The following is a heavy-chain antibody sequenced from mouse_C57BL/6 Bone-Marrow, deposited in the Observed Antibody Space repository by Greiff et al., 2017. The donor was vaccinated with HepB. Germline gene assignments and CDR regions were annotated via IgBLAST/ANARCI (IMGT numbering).Heavy chain of an antibody. Sequence: EVQLQESGGDLVKPGGSLKLSCAASGFTFSSYGMSWVRQTPDKRLEWVATISSGGSYTYYPDSVKGRFTISRDNAKNTLYLQMSSLKSEDTAMYYCARPIITTVVGMDYWGQGTSVTVSS. CDR1: GFTFSSYG. CDR3: ARPIITTVVGMDY. V-gene: IGHV5-6*01. D-gene: IGHD1-1*01. CDR2: ISSGGSYT. J-gene: IGHJ4*01.